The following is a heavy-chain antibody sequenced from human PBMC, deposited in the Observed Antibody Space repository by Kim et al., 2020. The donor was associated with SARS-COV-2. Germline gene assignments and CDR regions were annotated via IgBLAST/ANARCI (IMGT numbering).Heavy chain of an antibody. CDR3: AKDRYGSGSSFFDY. Sequence: ADSVKGRFTISRDNSKTTLYLQMNSLRAEDTAVYYCAKDRYGSGSSFFDYWGQGTLVTVSS. V-gene: IGHV3-23*01. D-gene: IGHD3-10*01. J-gene: IGHJ4*02.